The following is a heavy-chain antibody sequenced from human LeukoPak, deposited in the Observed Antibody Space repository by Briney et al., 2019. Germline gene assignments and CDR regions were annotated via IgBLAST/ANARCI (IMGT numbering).Heavy chain of an antibody. V-gene: IGHV3-7*03. CDR2: INQDGTEK. CDR1: GLIFSNYW. J-gene: IGHJ4*02. Sequence: PGGSLRLSCEGSGLIFSNYWMSWVRQAPGKGLDWVANINQDGTEKYYAQSVRGRFTISRDNARNSVQLQMNNLRAEDTALYYCAVLEGLSWGQGTLASVSS. D-gene: IGHD5-24*01. CDR3: AVLEGLS.